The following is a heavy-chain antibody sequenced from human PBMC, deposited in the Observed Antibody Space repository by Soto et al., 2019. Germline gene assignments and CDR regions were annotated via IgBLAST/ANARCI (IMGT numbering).Heavy chain of an antibody. CDR1: GGSISSYY. J-gene: IGHJ5*02. D-gene: IGHD4-17*01. Sequence: ASENLPLTCTVSGGSISSYYWSWIRQPPGKGLEWIGYIYYSGSTNYHPSLKSRVPLSVDTSKNQFSLKLSSVTAADTAVNYCARYLRENTVPIRERDPWGQGTWVIVSS. CDR2: IYYSGST. CDR3: ARYLRENTVPIRERDP. V-gene: IGHV4-59*01.